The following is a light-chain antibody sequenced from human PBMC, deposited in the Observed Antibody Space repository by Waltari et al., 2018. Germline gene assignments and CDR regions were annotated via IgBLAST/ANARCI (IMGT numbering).Light chain of an antibody. CDR2: GAS. V-gene: IGKV3-20*01. J-gene: IGKJ1*01. CDR1: QSVSSSY. CDR3: QQYTGSPWT. Sequence: EIVLTQSPGTLSLSPGERATLSCRASQSVSSSYLAWYQQKPGQAPRLLIYGASSRATGIPDRFSGSGFGTDFTLTISRLEPDDFAVYYCQQYTGSPWTFGQGTKVEIK.